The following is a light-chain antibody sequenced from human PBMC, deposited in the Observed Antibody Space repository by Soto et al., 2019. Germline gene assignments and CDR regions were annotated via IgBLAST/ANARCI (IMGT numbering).Light chain of an antibody. V-gene: IGKV1-9*01. CDR1: QGISSS. J-gene: IGKJ5*01. CDR3: QHLNTYPLD. Sequence: DIPLTQSPSFLSASVGDRVTITCRASQGISSSLAWYQQKPGKAPKLLIYAASTLQSGVPSRFSGSGSGTEFTLSISSLQPEDFATYYCQHLNTYPLDFGQGTRLEIK. CDR2: AAS.